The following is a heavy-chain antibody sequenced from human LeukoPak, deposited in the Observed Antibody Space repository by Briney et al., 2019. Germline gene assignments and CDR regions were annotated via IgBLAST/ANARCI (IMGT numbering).Heavy chain of an antibody. D-gene: IGHD2-21*01. CDR3: ARGPYCGNNCYWGFEF. J-gene: IGHJ3*01. V-gene: IGHV4-4*07. Sequence: SETLSLTCAVSSGSMSNYYWSWIRQAAGKGLEWIGRIYSSGTTNYNPSLNPSLRSRVTMSIDMSKNQFSLTLTSVTAADTAVYYCARGPYCGNNCYWGFEFWGQGTMVTVSS. CDR1: SGSMSNYY. CDR2: IYSSGTT.